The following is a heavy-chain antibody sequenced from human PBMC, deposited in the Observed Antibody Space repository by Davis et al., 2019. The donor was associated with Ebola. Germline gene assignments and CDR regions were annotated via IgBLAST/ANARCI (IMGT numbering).Heavy chain of an antibody. D-gene: IGHD3-22*01. V-gene: IGHV4-61*01. Sequence: PSETLSLTCTVSGGSVSSANNYWSWIRQPPGKGLEWIANVYYTGSTNYNPSLRRRVTTSIDTSKNQFSPNLSSVTAADTAVYYCARLLKSSGYYYLDYWGQGTLVTVSS. CDR2: VYYTGST. CDR3: ARLLKSSGYYYLDY. CDR1: GGSVSSANNY. J-gene: IGHJ4*02.